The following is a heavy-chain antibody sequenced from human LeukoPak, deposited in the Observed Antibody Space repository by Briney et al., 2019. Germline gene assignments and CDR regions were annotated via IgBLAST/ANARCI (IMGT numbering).Heavy chain of an antibody. Sequence: ASVKVSCKASGYTFTSYDINWMRQATGQGLEWMGWMNPNSGNTGYAQKFQGRVTMTKNTSISTAYMELSSLRSEDTAVYYCASGIAVAYYYYYMDVWGKGTTVTVSS. J-gene: IGHJ6*03. V-gene: IGHV1-8*01. CDR3: ASGIAVAYYYYYMDV. CDR2: MNPNSGNT. CDR1: GYTFTSYD. D-gene: IGHD6-19*01.